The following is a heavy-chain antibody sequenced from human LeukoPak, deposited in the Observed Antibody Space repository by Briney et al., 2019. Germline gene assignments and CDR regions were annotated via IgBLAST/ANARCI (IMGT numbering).Heavy chain of an antibody. V-gene: IGHV4-39*07. J-gene: IGHJ5*02. CDR3: ARGYSSSWYRFNWFDP. Sequence: SETLSLTCTVSGGSISSSSYYWGWIRQPPGKGLEWIGSIYYSGSTYYNPSLKSRVTISVDTSKNQFSLKLSSVTAADTAVYYCARGYSSSWYRFNWFDPWGQGTLVTVSS. CDR2: IYYSGST. D-gene: IGHD6-13*01. CDR1: GGSISSSSYY.